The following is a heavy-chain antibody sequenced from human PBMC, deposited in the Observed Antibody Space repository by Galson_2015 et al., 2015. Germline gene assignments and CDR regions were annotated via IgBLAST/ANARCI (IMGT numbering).Heavy chain of an antibody. CDR3: ARDRIVVVPAASKIYYYYYMDV. Sequence: SLRLSCAASGFTFSSYGMHWVRQAPGKGLEWVAVLWYDGSNKYYADSVKGRFTISRDNSKNTLYLQMNSLRAEDTAVYYCARDRIVVVPAASKIYYYYYMDVWGKGTTVTVSS. CDR1: GFTFSSYG. V-gene: IGHV3-33*01. J-gene: IGHJ6*03. D-gene: IGHD2-2*01. CDR2: LWYDGSNK.